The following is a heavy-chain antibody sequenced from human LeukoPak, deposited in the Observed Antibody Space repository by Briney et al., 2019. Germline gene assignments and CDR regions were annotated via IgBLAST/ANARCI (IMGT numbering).Heavy chain of an antibody. CDR2: VSPYNGDT. CDR1: GYTFINYA. D-gene: IGHD4-17*01. CDR3: AKAWDYGDRGEIDY. V-gene: IGHV1-18*01. Sequence: GATVKVCCKASGYTFINYAIHWVRQAPGQGLEWMGWVSPYNGDTKYAQNHQGRVTMTTDTSTTTAHMELRSLTSDDTAVYYCAKAWDYGDRGEIDYWGQGTLVTVSS. J-gene: IGHJ4*02.